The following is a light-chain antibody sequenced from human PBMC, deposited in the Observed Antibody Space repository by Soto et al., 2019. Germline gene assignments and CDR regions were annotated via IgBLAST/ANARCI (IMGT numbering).Light chain of an antibody. J-gene: IGKJ1*01. CDR1: QGIRND. Sequence: AIQMTQSPSSLSASVGDRVTITCRASQGIRNDLAWYQQKPGKAPYLLIYTASILQSGVTSRFSGSGSGTEFTLTISTLQPEAFATYYCLRDYNFPRTFGQGTRVEIK. CDR3: LRDYNFPRT. V-gene: IGKV1-6*01. CDR2: TAS.